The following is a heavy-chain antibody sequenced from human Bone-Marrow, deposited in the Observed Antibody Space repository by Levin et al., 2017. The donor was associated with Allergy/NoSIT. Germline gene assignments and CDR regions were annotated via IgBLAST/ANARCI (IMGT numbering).Heavy chain of an antibody. D-gene: IGHD5-18*01. Sequence: MTSETLSLTCTVSGGSINSGSYYWSWIRQPAGKGLEWIGRIKASGSANYNPSLKSRVTMSVDASKNQFSLKLSSVNAADTAVYYCARDRRAYRYGPDMDVWGKGTTVTVSS. V-gene: IGHV4-61*02. CDR3: ARDRRAYRYGPDMDV. CDR2: IKASGSA. J-gene: IGHJ6*03. CDR1: GGSINSGSYY.